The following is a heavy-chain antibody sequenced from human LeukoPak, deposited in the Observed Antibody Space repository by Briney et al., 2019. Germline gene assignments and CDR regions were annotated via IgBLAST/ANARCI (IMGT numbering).Heavy chain of an antibody. J-gene: IGHJ3*02. CDR2: INYSGST. D-gene: IGHD2-21*02. CDR3: ARDPGDYSSVDAFDI. Sequence: SETLSLTCTVSGGSISSYYWSWIRQPPGKGLEWIGYINYSGSTNYNPSLKSRVTISVDTSKNQFSLKLSSVTAADTAVYYCARDPGDYSSVDAFDIWGQGTMVTVSS. V-gene: IGHV4-59*01. CDR1: GGSISSYY.